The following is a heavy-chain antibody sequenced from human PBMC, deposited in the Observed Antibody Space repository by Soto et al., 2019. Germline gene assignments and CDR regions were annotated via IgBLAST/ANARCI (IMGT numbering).Heavy chain of an antibody. D-gene: IGHD2-15*01. Sequence: SVKVSCKASGYTFSNYGISWLRQAPGQGLEWMGGIIPIFGTANYAQKFQGRVTITADESTSTAYMELSSLRSEDTAVYYCARGRGVVVAARHYYGMDVWGQGTTVTVSS. CDR3: ARGRGVVVAARHYYGMDV. V-gene: IGHV1-69*13. CDR1: GYTFSNYG. CDR2: IIPIFGTA. J-gene: IGHJ6*02.